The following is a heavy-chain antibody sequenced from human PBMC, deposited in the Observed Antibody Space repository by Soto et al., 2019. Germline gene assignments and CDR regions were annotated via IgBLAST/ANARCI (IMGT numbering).Heavy chain of an antibody. CDR1: GFTFSTHA. V-gene: IGHV3-30-3*01. CDR2: VSFDGSNK. CDR3: ARDQTGITTAGGGRIDH. D-gene: IGHD6-13*01. J-gene: IGHJ4*02. Sequence: ESGGGVVQPGRSLRLSCAASGFTFSTHAMHWVRQAPGKGLECVAIVSFDGSNKYYADSVKGRFTISRDNSKNTLYLQMSGLTPEDTAFYDCARDQTGITTAGGGRIDHWGQGTLVTVSS.